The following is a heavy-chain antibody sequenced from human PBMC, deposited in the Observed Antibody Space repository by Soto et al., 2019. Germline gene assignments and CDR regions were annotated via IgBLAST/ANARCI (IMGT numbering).Heavy chain of an antibody. Sequence: QVQLVQSGAEVKKPGASVKVSCKASGYTFTSYGISWVRQSPGQGLEWMGWISAYTGHTNNAQNFQGRVAVTPHTSTSSAYKELMNLRSDDTPVYYSARTFGYSSTNNGFDPWGQGTLVTVSS. J-gene: IGHJ5*02. V-gene: IGHV1-18*01. CDR1: GYTFTSYG. CDR2: ISAYTGHT. CDR3: ARTFGYSSTNNGFDP. D-gene: IGHD6-13*01.